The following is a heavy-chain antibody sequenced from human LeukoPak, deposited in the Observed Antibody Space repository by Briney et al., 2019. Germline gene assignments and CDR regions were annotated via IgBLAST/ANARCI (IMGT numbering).Heavy chain of an antibody. CDR3: ARDPPPGDIAPSYYYYMDV. J-gene: IGHJ6*03. CDR1: GGSFSGYY. V-gene: IGHV4-34*01. Sequence: PSETLSLTCAVYGGSFSGYYWSWIRQPPGKGLEWIGEINHSGSTNYNPSLKSRVTISVDTSKNQFSLKLSSVTAADTAVYYCARDPPPGDIAPSYYYYMDVWGKGTTVTVSS. D-gene: IGHD2-15*01. CDR2: INHSGST.